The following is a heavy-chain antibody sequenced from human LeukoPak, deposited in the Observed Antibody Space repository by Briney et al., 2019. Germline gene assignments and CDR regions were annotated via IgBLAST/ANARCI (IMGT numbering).Heavy chain of an antibody. J-gene: IGHJ5*02. CDR3: ARGRGYSNYNWFDP. CDR1: GYTFTSYG. CDR2: MNPNSGNT. V-gene: IGHV1-8*03. D-gene: IGHD4-11*01. Sequence: ASVKVSCKASGYTFTSYGISWVRQATGQGPEWMGWMNPNSGNTGYAQKFQGRVTITRNTSISTAYMELSSLRSEDTAVYYCARGRGYSNYNWFDPWGQGTLVTVSS.